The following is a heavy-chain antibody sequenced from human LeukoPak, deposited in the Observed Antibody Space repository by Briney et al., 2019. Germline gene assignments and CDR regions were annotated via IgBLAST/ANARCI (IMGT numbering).Heavy chain of an antibody. J-gene: IGHJ4*02. CDR1: GGSISSYY. D-gene: IGHD3-10*01. CDR2: IYYSGST. V-gene: IGHV4-59*08. CDR3: AGSYYYGSGSYYNGGFDY. Sequence: SETLSLTCTVSGGSISSYYWSWIQQPPGKGLEWIGYIYYSGSTNYNPSLKSRVTISVDTSKNQFSLKLSSVTAADTAVYYCAGSYYYGSGSYYNGGFDYWGQGTLVTVSS.